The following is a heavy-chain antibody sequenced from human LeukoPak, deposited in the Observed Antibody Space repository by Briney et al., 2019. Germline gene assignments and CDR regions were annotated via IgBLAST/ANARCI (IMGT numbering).Heavy chain of an antibody. J-gene: IGHJ4*02. D-gene: IGHD1-26*01. CDR1: GGSIVIYY. CDR2: IYYSGST. V-gene: IGHV4-59*08. CDR3: ARHARIVGAIGY. Sequence: SETLSLTCTVSGGSIVIYYWGWIRHPPGKGRGWIGYIYYSGSTNYNPSLKSRVTISVDTSKNQFSLKLSSVTAADTAVYYCARHARIVGAIGYWGQGTLVTVSS.